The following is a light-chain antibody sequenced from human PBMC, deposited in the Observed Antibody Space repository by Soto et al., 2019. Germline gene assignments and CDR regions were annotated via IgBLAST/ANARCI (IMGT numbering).Light chain of an antibody. J-gene: IGLJ1*01. CDR3: SSYTSSSTYV. Sequence: QSALTQPPSVSGSPGQSVTISYTGTISDVGSYNSVSWYQQPPGTAPKLMIYEVSNRPSGVPDRFSGSKSGNTASLTISGLQAEDEADYYCSSYTSSSTYVFGTGTKVTVL. CDR1: ISDVGSYNS. V-gene: IGLV2-18*02. CDR2: EVS.